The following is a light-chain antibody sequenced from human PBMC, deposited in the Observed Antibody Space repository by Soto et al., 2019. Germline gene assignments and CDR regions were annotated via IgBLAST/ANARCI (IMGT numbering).Light chain of an antibody. Sequence: QSVLTQPPSVSGAPGQRVIISCTGSSCNIGTGYAVHWYQQLPGTAPKLLIYGNTNRPSGVPDRFSGSKSGTSASLAITGLQADDEADYYCQSSDTSLSGPRVFGGGTKLTVL. CDR2: GNT. V-gene: IGLV1-40*01. J-gene: IGLJ2*01. CDR3: QSSDTSLSGPRV. CDR1: SCNIGTGYA.